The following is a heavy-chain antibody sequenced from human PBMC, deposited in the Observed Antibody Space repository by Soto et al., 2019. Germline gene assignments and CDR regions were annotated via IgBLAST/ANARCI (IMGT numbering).Heavy chain of an antibody. CDR1: GFSLSTSGVG. D-gene: IGHD3-9*01. J-gene: IGHJ4*02. CDR2: IYWDDSK. V-gene: IGHV2-5*02. Sequence: KESGPTLVRPTQTLTLTCAFSGFSLSTSGVGVGWIRQPPGKALEWLVVIYWDDSKHYSPSLRSRLTITKDTSKNQVVLTMTNMDPMDTGTYYCAHKGPEDWPLDYWGQGTLVTVSS. CDR3: AHKGPEDWPLDY.